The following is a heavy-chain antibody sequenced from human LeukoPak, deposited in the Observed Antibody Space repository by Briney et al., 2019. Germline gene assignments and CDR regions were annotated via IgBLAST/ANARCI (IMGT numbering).Heavy chain of an antibody. CDR2: INPNSGGT. V-gene: IGHV1-2*02. CDR3: ARLVDTATQGWFDP. J-gene: IGHJ5*02. CDR1: GYTFTGYH. D-gene: IGHD5-18*01. Sequence: ASVKVSCKASGYTFTGYHMHWVRQAPGQGLEWMGWINPNSGGTNYAQKFQGRVTMTRDTSISTAYMELSRLRSDDTAVYYCARLVDTATQGWFDPWGQGTLVTVSS.